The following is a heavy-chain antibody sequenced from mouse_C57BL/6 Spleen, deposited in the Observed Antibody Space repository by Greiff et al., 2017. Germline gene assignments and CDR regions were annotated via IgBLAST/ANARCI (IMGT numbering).Heavy chain of an antibody. V-gene: IGHV1-82*01. CDR3: ADDNDGGNFAY. J-gene: IGHJ3*01. D-gene: IGHD2-4*01. CDR2: IYPGDGDT. Sequence: VQLQQSGPELVKPGASVKISCKASGYAFSSSWMNWVKQRPGKGLEWIGRIYPGDGDTNYNGKFKGKATLTADKSSSTAYMQLSSLTSEDSAVYFCADDNDGGNFAYWGQGTLVTVSA. CDR1: GYAFSSSW.